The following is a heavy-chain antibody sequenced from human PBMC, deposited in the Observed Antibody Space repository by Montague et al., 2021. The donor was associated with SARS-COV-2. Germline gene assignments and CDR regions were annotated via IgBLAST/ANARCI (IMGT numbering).Heavy chain of an antibody. Sequence: SETLSLTCTVSGGSISSYYWSWIRQPPGKGLEWIGEIYSSGSTNYNPSLKSRVTISMDTSKSQFSLKLTSVTAADTAVYYCARHTRGWHAFDFWGQGTLVTVSS. CDR1: GGSISSYY. J-gene: IGHJ4*02. V-gene: IGHV4-59*01. D-gene: IGHD6-19*01. CDR2: IYSSGST. CDR3: ARHTRGWHAFDF.